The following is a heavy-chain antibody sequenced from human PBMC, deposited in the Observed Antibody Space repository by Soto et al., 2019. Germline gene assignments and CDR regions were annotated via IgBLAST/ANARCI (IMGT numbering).Heavy chain of an antibody. Sequence: LRLSCAASGFTFSSYAMHWVRQAPGKGLEWVAVISYDGSNKYYAYSVKGRFTISRDNSKNTLYLQMNSLRAEDTAVYYCARDRPYYYDSSGYYGDYYYGMDVWGQGTTVTVSS. V-gene: IGHV3-30-3*01. CDR2: ISYDGSNK. J-gene: IGHJ6*02. D-gene: IGHD3-22*01. CDR3: ARDRPYYYDSSGYYGDYYYGMDV. CDR1: GFTFSSYA.